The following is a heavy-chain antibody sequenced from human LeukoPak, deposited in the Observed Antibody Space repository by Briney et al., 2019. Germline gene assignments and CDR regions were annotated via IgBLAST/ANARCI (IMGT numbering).Heavy chain of an antibody. CDR3: ARRRIAVAVDDY. D-gene: IGHD6-19*01. Sequence: GASVKVSCKASGYTFTGYYMHWVRQAPGQGLEWMGWISVYNGNTNYAQKLQGRVTMTTDTSTSTAYMELRSLRSDDTAVYYCARRRIAVAVDDYWGQGTLVTVSS. CDR2: ISVYNGNT. J-gene: IGHJ4*02. CDR1: GYTFTGYY. V-gene: IGHV1-18*04.